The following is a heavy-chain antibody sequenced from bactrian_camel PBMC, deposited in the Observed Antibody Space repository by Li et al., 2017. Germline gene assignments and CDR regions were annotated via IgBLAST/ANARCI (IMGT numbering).Heavy chain of an antibody. CDR1: SFVYSWHC. CDR3: AAADFNPDSWNRIWGHFDSGY. CDR2: IDRDGIR. V-gene: IGHV3S53*01. J-gene: IGHJ6*01. Sequence: QVQLVESGGGSVQAGGSLRLSCAFPSFVYSWHCMAWFRQVPGKEREGVAMIDRDGIRNYAAAVKGRFTISKDTAENTLDLQMNSLQPEDAAIYYCAAADFNPDSWNRIWGHFDSGYWGQGTQVTVS. D-gene: IGHD7*01.